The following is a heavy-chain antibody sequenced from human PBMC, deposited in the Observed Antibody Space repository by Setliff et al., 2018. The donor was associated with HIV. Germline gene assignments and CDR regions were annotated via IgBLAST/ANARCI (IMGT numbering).Heavy chain of an antibody. V-gene: IGHV1-46*01. Sequence: ASVKVSCKASGYTFTSYYMHWVRQAPGQGLEWMGIINPSSGSTTYAQKFQGRVTMTRDTSTSTVYMELSSLRSEDTAVYYCARDPAPSSSTSYFQHWGQGTPVTVSS. CDR1: GYTFTSYY. CDR2: INPSSGST. D-gene: IGHD6-6*01. CDR3: ARDPAPSSSTSYFQH. J-gene: IGHJ1*01.